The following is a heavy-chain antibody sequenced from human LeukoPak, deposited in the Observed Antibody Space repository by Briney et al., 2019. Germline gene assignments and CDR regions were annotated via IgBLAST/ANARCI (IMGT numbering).Heavy chain of an antibody. CDR3: ARELRYGSDY. CDR2: ISAYYGNT. Sequence: GASVKVSCKACGYTFTSYYMHWVRQAPGQGLEWMGWISAYYGNTHYAQKLQGRVTMTTDTSTSTAYMYLRRLRSDGTAVYYSARELRYGSDYWGQGTLVTVSS. D-gene: IGHD3-10*01. CDR1: GYTFTSYY. J-gene: IGHJ4*02. V-gene: IGHV1-18*04.